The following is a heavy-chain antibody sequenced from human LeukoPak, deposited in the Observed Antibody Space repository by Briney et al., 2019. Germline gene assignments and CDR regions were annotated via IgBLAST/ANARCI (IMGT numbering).Heavy chain of an antibody. Sequence: GGSLRLSCAASGFTFSSYAMSWVRQAPGKGLEWVSTISGSGGSTYYADSVKGRFTISRDNSKNTLYLQMNSLRAEDTAVYYCAKDSWIGSSWTNYFDYWGQGTLVTVSS. D-gene: IGHD6-13*01. CDR1: GFTFSSYA. CDR3: AKDSWIGSSWTNYFDY. J-gene: IGHJ4*02. CDR2: ISGSGGST. V-gene: IGHV3-23*01.